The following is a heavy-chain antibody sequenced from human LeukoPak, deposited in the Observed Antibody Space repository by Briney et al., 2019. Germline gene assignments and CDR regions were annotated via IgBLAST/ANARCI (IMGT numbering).Heavy chain of an antibody. Sequence: PSETLSLTCTVSGGSISSYYWSWIRQPPGKGLEWIGYIYYSGSTNYNPSLKSRVTISVDTSKNQFSLKLSSVTAADTAVYYCARTSPTTYYYDSSGRFFDIWGQGTMVTVSS. CDR3: ARTSPTTYYYDSSGRFFDI. J-gene: IGHJ3*02. V-gene: IGHV4-59*01. D-gene: IGHD3-22*01. CDR2: IYYSGST. CDR1: GGSISSYY.